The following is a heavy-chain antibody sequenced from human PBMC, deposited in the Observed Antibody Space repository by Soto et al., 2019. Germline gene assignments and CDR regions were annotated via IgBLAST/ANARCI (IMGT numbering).Heavy chain of an antibody. D-gene: IGHD6-13*01. CDR1: CGSISSSSYY. V-gene: IGHV4-39*01. CDR2: IYYSGST. J-gene: IGHJ4*02. CDR3: ARPPRGIAAAYFDY. Sequence: SETLSLTCTVSCGSISSSSYYWGWIRQPPGKGLEWIGSIYYSGSTYYNPSLKSRVTISVDTSKNQFSLKLSSVTAADTAVYYCARPPRGIAAAYFDYWGQGTLVTVSS.